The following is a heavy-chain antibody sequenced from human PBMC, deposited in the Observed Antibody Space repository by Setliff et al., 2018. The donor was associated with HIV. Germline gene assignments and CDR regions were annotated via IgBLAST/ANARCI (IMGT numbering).Heavy chain of an antibody. Sequence: SETLSLTCTVSGGSISSGSYYWSWVRQPAGKGLEWIGRFYTSGSTNYNPSLKSRVTISVDTSKNQFSLKLNSVTAADTAVYYCARIGEWELLKGRAFDIWGQGTMVTVSS. CDR3: ARIGEWELLKGRAFDI. CDR2: FYTSGST. D-gene: IGHD1-26*01. CDR1: GGSISSGSYY. V-gene: IGHV4-61*02. J-gene: IGHJ3*02.